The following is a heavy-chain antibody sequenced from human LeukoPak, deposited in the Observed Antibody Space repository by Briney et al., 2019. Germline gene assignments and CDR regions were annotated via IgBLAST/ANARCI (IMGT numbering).Heavy chain of an antibody. CDR3: AKDLTYSYYFYMDV. J-gene: IGHJ6*03. Sequence: GGSLRLSCAASGFTFSSYSVNWVRQAPGKGLEWMSFIQNDGSNKYYADSVKGRFTISRDNSKNTLYLQMNSLRAEDTAVYYCAKDLTYSYYFYMDVWGRGTTVTVSS. CDR2: IQNDGSNK. V-gene: IGHV3-30*02. CDR1: GFTFSSYS.